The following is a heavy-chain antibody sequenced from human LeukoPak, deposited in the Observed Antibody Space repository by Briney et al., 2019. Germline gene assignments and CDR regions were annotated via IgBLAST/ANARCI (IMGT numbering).Heavy chain of an antibody. CDR3: ARQGVYSSGWYPFDY. CDR1: GYSFTNYW. CDR2: IYPGVSDT. J-gene: IGHJ4*02. Sequence: GESLKISCKGSGYSFTNYWIGWVRQMPGKGLERMGIIYPGVSDTRYSPSFQGQVTISVDKSICTAYLQWSSLKASDTAMYYCARQGVYSSGWYPFDYWGQGTLVTVSS. D-gene: IGHD6-19*01. V-gene: IGHV5-51*01.